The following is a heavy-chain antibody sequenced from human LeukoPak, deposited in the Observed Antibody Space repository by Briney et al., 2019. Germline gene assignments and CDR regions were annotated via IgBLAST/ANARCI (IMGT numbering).Heavy chain of an antibody. V-gene: IGHV4-34*01. Sequence: PSETLSLTCAVYGGSFSGYYWSWIRQPPGKGLEWIGEINHSGSTNYNPSLKSRVTISVDTSKNQFSLKLSSVTAADTAVYYCARGTPPYCSSTSCYLVLDYWGQGTLVTVSS. CDR2: INHSGST. J-gene: IGHJ4*02. CDR3: ARGTPPYCSSTSCYLVLDY. CDR1: GGSFSGYY. D-gene: IGHD2-2*01.